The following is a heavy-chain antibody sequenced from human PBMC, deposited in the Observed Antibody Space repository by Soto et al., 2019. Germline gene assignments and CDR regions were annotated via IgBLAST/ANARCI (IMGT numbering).Heavy chain of an antibody. CDR3: NSGSYYSSI. V-gene: IGHV3-73*01. CDR2: IRAKSNKYAT. CDR1: GFSFIGSA. Sequence: WGSLRLSCAASGFSFIGSAIHFFRQSSLKWLEWVGRIRAKSNKYATLYAESLKGRFTISRDDSQSTAYLEMNSLKTEDTAVYYCNSGSYYSSIWGQGTLVTVSS. J-gene: IGHJ4*02. D-gene: IGHD1-26*01.